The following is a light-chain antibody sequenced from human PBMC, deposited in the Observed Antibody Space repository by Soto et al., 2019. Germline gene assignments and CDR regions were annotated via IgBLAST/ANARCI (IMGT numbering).Light chain of an antibody. CDR3: QQYDFLVGT. J-gene: IGKJ1*01. V-gene: IGKV1-5*03. CDR1: QSINKW. Sequence: DVAMTQSPSALSASVGDRVTITCRASQSINKWLAWYQQKPGKAPNLLIYEASSLHSGVPSRFSGSGFGTEFTLTINSLQLYDFATYYCQQYDFLVGTFGQGTKVEV. CDR2: EAS.